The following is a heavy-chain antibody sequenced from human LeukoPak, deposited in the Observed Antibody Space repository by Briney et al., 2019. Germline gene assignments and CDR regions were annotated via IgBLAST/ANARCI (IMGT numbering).Heavy chain of an antibody. CDR1: GFTFSSNA. Sequence: PGGSLRLSCAASGFTFSSNAMSWVRQAPGKGLEWVSAITGSGGSTYYTDSVKGRFTISRDNSQNTLYLQMNSLRADDTAVYYCGKAIGSGVYYRPDYWGQGTLVTVSS. J-gene: IGHJ4*02. V-gene: IGHV3-23*01. CDR2: ITGSGGST. D-gene: IGHD3-10*01. CDR3: GKAIGSGVYYRPDY.